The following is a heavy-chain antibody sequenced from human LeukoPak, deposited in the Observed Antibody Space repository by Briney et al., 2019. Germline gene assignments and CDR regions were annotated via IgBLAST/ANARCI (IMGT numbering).Heavy chain of an antibody. Sequence: ASVTVSCTASGYTFTSYDINWVRQATGQGLEWMGWMNPNSGNTGYAQKFQGRVTMARNTSISTAYMELSSLRSEDTAVYYCARDSLRFLEWLSPSYGMDVWGQGTTVTVSS. J-gene: IGHJ6*02. CDR1: GYTFTSYD. CDR3: ARDSLRFLEWLSPSYGMDV. V-gene: IGHV1-8*01. D-gene: IGHD3-3*01. CDR2: MNPNSGNT.